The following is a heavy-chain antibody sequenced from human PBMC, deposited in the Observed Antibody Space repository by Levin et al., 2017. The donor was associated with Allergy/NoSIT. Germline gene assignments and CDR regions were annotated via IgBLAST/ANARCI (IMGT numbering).Heavy chain of an antibody. CDR2: ISSSSTYI. J-gene: IGHJ3*02. Sequence: PGESLKISCAASGFTFSGYTLNWVRPAPGKGLEWVSSISSSSTYIYYADSLKGRFTISRDDAKNSLSLQMNSLRVEDTAVYYCASDGSYDTLDIWGQGTMVTVSS. CDR3: ASDGSYDTLDI. D-gene: IGHD6-6*01. V-gene: IGHV3-21*01. CDR1: GFTFSGYT.